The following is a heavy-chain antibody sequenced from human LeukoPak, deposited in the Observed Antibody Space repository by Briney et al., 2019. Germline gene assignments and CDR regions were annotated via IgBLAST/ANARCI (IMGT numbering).Heavy chain of an antibody. D-gene: IGHD4-17*01. CDR3: AKSETVTQRGYFDY. J-gene: IGHJ4*02. CDR2: IRFDATNK. Sequence: GGSLRLSCAASGFIFSGSSMHWVRQAPGKGLEWVCFIRFDATNKYYADSVKGRFTISRDNSKNTLYLQMNSLRAEDTAVYYCAKSETVTQRGYFDYWGQGTLVTVSS. CDR1: GFIFSGSS. V-gene: IGHV3-30*02.